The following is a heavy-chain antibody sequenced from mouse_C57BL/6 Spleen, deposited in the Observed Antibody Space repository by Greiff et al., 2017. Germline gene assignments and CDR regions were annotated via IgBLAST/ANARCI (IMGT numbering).Heavy chain of an antibody. CDR1: GYTFTDYN. D-gene: IGHD4-1*01. CDR2: INPNNGGT. Sequence: VQLQQSGPELVKPGASVKMSCKASGYTFTDYNMHWVKQSHGKSLEWIGYINPNNGGTSDNQKFKGKATLTVNKSSSTAYMELRSLTSEDSAVYYCARGERTDYFDYWGQGTTLTVSS. CDR3: ARGERTDYFDY. J-gene: IGHJ2*01. V-gene: IGHV1-22*01.